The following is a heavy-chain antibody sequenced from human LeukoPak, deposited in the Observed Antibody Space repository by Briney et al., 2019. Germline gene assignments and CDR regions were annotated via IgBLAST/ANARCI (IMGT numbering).Heavy chain of an antibody. CDR3: AKGVDIVVVVAAQDC. CDR1: GFTFSSYA. Sequence: GGSLRLSCAASGFTFSSYAMSWVRQAPGKGLEWVSGISGSGAGTYYADSVKGRFTISRDNSKNTLYLQMDSLRAEDTAVYYCAKGVDIVVVVAAQDCWGQGTLVTVSS. CDR2: ISGSGAGT. D-gene: IGHD2-15*01. V-gene: IGHV3-23*01. J-gene: IGHJ4*02.